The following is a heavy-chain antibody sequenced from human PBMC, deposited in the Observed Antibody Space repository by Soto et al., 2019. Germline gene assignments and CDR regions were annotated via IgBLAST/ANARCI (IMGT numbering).Heavy chain of an antibody. J-gene: IGHJ4*02. V-gene: IGHV5-10-1*01. Sequence: RESLKISCKGSGYSFAGYWITWVRQKPGKGLEWMGRIDPSDSQTYYSPSFRGHVTISVTKSITTVFLQWSSLRASDTAMYYCARQIYDSDTGPNFQYYFDSWGQGTPVAVSS. D-gene: IGHD3-22*01. CDR2: IDPSDSQT. CDR3: ARQIYDSDTGPNFQYYFDS. CDR1: GYSFAGYW.